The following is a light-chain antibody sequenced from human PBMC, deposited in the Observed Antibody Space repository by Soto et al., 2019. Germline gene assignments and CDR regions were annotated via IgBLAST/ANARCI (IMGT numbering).Light chain of an antibody. CDR1: QDISNY. J-gene: IGKJ2*01. CDR2: DAS. V-gene: IGKV1-33*01. CDR3: QQFVNLPYT. Sequence: DIQMTQSPSSLSASVGDRVIITCQASQDISNYLNWYQQKPGKDPELLIYDASNLETGVPSRFCGSGSGTDFTFTISRQQPDDFATYFCQQFVNLPYTFGQGTKLDIK.